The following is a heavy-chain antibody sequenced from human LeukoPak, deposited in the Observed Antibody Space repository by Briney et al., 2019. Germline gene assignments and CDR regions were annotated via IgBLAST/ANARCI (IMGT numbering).Heavy chain of an antibody. CDR1: GYTFTSYG. V-gene: IGHV1-18*01. CDR3: ARVIGYCSSTSCSGFDY. J-gene: IGHJ4*02. CDR2: ISAYNGNT. Sequence: ASVKVPCKASGYTFTSYGISWVRQAPGQGLEWMGWISAYNGNTNYAQKLQGRVTMTTDTSTSTAYMELRSLRSDDTAVYYCARVIGYCSSTSCSGFDYWGQGTLVTVSS. D-gene: IGHD2-2*01.